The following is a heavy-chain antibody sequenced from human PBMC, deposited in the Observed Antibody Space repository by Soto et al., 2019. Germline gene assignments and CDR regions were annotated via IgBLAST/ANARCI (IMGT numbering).Heavy chain of an antibody. V-gene: IGHV3-30-3*01. Sequence: GRSLRLSCTDSGFTFSSYAMHWVRQAPGKGLEWVAVISYAGSNKYYADSVKGRFTISRDNSKKTLYLQMNSLRAEDTAVYYCAKDLGSSWLYYYDGMDVWGQGTTVTVSS. CDR2: ISYAGSNK. J-gene: IGHJ6*02. CDR1: GFTFSSYA. CDR3: AKDLGSSWLYYYDGMDV. D-gene: IGHD6-13*01.